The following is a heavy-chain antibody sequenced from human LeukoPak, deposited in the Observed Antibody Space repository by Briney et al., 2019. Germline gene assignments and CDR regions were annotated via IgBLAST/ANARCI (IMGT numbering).Heavy chain of an antibody. CDR3: ARDGPLRYCSSTSCYWTFDY. CDR2: ISAYNGNT. Sequence: VSVNVSCKASGYTFTSYGISWVRQAPAQGLEWMGWISAYNGNTNYAQMLQGRVTMTTDTSTSTAYMELRSLRSDDTAVYYCARDGPLRYCSSTSCYWTFDYWGQGTLVTVSS. CDR1: GYTFTSYG. J-gene: IGHJ4*02. V-gene: IGHV1-18*01. D-gene: IGHD2-2*01.